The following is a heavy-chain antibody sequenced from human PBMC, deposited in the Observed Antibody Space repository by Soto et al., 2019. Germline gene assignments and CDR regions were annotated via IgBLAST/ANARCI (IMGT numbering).Heavy chain of an antibody. CDR3: TKHKGDRRNYHCMDV. CDR2: AYYRSQWYY. J-gene: IGHJ6*01. V-gene: IGHV6-1*01. CDR1: GDSVSSNSAA. Sequence: SQTLSLTCAISGDSVSSNSAAWNCIRQSPSRGLEWLGRAYYRSQWYYDSAVSVRSRITVIPDTSKNQFSLQLNSVTPEDTAVYYCTKHKGDRRNYHCMDVWWQGTTVNV. D-gene: IGHD1-7*01.